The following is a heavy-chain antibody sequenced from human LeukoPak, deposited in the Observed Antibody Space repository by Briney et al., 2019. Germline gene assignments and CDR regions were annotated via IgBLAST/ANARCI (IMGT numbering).Heavy chain of an antibody. CDR3: AREWLNSGSLTEY. CDR2: IDNDGRKI. J-gene: IGHJ4*02. D-gene: IGHD1-26*01. V-gene: IGHV3-74*01. CDR1: GFTFRDYW. Sequence: GGSLRLSCAASGFTFRDYWMHWVRQAPGKGLVWVSRIDNDGRKITHADSVKGRFTISRDNAKNTLYLQLNSLRAEDTAVYYCAREWLNSGSLTEYWGQGALVTVSS.